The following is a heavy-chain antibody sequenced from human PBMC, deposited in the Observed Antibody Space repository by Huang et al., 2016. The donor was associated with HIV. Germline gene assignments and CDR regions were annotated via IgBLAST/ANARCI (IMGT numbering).Heavy chain of an antibody. J-gene: IGHJ4*02. CDR2: IYSVGTT. V-gene: IGHV3-53*01. CDR1: GFTVRGSY. Sequence: EVQLVESGGGLIQPGGSLRLSCAASGFTVRGSYMSWVRQAPRKGLEWVSVIYSVGTTYFADSVKGRFTFSRDNSKNTVYLQMNSLRADDTAVYYCARGGNTVGYFDNWGQGTLVTVSS. D-gene: IGHD1-26*01. CDR3: ARGGNTVGYFDN.